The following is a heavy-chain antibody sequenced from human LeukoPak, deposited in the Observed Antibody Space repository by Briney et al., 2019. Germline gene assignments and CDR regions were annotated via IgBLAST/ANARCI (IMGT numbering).Heavy chain of an antibody. V-gene: IGHV1-69*04. Sequence: SVKVSCKTFGYRFITFGINWVRQAPGQGLEWMGRIIPILGIANYAQKFQGRVTITADKSTSTAYMELSSLRSEDTAVYYCARGSTAPDYYYYGMDVWGQGTTVTVSS. CDR2: IIPILGIA. CDR3: ARGSTAPDYYYYGMDV. D-gene: IGHD5/OR15-5a*01. CDR1: GYRFITFG. J-gene: IGHJ6*02.